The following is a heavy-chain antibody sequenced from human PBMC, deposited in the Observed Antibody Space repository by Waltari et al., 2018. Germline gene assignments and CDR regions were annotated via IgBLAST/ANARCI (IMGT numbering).Heavy chain of an antibody. J-gene: IGHJ6*02. D-gene: IGHD5-18*01. CDR2: IYRSGVT. Sequence: QVQLQESGPGLAKASQNLSLTCDVSGGSISNLNFYWSWIRQPAGKGLEWIGRIYRSGVTDYNPSLRGRATMFLDMSKNQFSLTVDSLIAADTAVYYCAVSPDTATSRAAFHFWGPGTTVSVSS. V-gene: IGHV4-61*02. CDR3: AVSPDTATSRAAFHF. CDR1: GGSISNLNFY.